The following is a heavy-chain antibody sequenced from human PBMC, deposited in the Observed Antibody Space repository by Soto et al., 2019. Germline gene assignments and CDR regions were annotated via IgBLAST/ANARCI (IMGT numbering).Heavy chain of an antibody. CDR3: ARIGRWIQSDYYYYGMDV. Sequence: GESLKISCKGSGYSFTSYWIGWVRQMPGKGLEWMGIIYPGDSDTRYSPSFQGQVTISADKSISTAYLQWSSLKASDTAMYYCARIGRWIQSDYYYYGMDVWGQGTTVTVS. J-gene: IGHJ6*02. CDR2: IYPGDSDT. D-gene: IGHD5-18*01. CDR1: GYSFTSYW. V-gene: IGHV5-51*01.